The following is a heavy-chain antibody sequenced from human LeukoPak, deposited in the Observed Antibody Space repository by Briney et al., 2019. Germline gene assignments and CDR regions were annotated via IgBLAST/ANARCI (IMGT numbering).Heavy chain of an antibody. Sequence: AGGSLRLSCAASGFTFSSYEMNWVRQAPGKGLEWVSYISSSGSTIYYADSVKGRFTISRDNAKNSLYLQMNSLRAEDTAVYYCARVLRGVTLLFDYWGQGTLVTVSS. J-gene: IGHJ4*02. CDR3: ARVLRGVTLLFDY. V-gene: IGHV3-48*03. D-gene: IGHD1-26*01. CDR2: ISSSGSTI. CDR1: GFTFSSYE.